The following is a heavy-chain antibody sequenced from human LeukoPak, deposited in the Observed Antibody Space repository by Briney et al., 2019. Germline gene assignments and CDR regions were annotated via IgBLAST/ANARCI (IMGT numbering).Heavy chain of an antibody. Sequence: PSETLSLTCAVYGGSFSGYYWSWIRQPPGEGLEWIGEINHSGSTNYNPSLKSRVTISVDTSKNQFSLKLSSVTAADTAVYYCASPSIYDPDAFDIWGQGTMVTVSS. V-gene: IGHV4-34*01. CDR3: ASPSIYDPDAFDI. D-gene: IGHD2/OR15-2a*01. J-gene: IGHJ3*02. CDR1: GGSFSGYY. CDR2: INHSGST.